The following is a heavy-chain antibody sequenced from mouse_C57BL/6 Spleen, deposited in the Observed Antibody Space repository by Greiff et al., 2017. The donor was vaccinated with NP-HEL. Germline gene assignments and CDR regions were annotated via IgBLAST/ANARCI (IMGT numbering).Heavy chain of an antibody. CDR1: GFSLTSYG. J-gene: IGHJ2*01. CDR2: IWGDGST. V-gene: IGHV2-3*01. CDR3: ARSRPSAPYYVDY. Sequence: VKLMESGPGLVAPSQSLSITCTVSGFSLTSYGVSWVRQPPGKGLEWLGVIWGDGSTNYHSALISRLSISKDNSKSHVFLRQNSLQTDDTATYYCARSRPSAPYYVDYWGQGTTLTVSS.